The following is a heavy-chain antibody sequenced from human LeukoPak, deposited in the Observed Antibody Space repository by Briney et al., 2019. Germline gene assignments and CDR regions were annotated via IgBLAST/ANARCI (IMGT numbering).Heavy chain of an antibody. CDR1: GFTFISHA. CDR2: ISGSGGST. CDR3: TGSFGELSFFDY. D-gene: IGHD3-10*01. J-gene: IGHJ4*02. Sequence: PGGSLRLSCAASGFTFISHAMSWVRQAPGKGLEWASAISGSGGSTYYADSVKGRFTISRDDSKSIAFLQMNSLKTEDTAVYYCTGSFGELSFFDYWGQGTLVTVSS. V-gene: IGHV3-23*01.